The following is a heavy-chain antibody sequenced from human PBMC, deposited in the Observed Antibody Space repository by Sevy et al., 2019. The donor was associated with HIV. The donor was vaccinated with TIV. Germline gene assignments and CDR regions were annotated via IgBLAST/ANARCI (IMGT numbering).Heavy chain of an antibody. CDR2: INHSGST. D-gene: IGHD1-26*01. CDR1: GGSLSGYY. Sequence: SETLSLTCAVYGGSLSGYYWSWIRQPPGKGLEWIGEINHSGSTNYNPALKSRVTISVDTSKNQFSLKLSSVTAADTAVYYCARARWGSGRYYREPYYFDYWGQGTLVTVSS. J-gene: IGHJ4*02. V-gene: IGHV4-34*01. CDR3: ARARWGSGRYYREPYYFDY.